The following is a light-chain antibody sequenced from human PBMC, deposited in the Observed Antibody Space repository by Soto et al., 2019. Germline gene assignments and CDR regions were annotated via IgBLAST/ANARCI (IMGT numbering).Light chain of an antibody. CDR1: QSIRNN. Sequence: EILMTQSPATLSVSPGERSTLSCRASQSIRNNLAWYQQKPGQAPRLLIFGASTRATGIPAKFSGSGSGTEFTLTISSLQSEDFAVYFCQQYHNWPPITFGQGTRREIK. J-gene: IGKJ5*01. CDR3: QQYHNWPPIT. V-gene: IGKV3D-15*01. CDR2: GAS.